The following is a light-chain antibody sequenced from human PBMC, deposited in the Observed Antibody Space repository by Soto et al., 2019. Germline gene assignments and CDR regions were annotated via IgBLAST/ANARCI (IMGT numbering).Light chain of an antibody. V-gene: IGKV3-15*01. Sequence: EIVMTQSPATLSGSPGERVTLSCRASESVSSNLAWYQQKPGQAPRLLMYGASTRATGIPDRFSGSGSGTEFSLTISSLQSEDFAVYYCQQYDDWPPWTFGQGTKVEIK. CDR2: GAS. CDR1: ESVSSN. J-gene: IGKJ1*01. CDR3: QQYDDWPPWT.